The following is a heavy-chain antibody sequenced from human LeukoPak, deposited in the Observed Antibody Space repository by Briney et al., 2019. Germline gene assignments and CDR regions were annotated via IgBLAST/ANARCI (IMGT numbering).Heavy chain of an antibody. CDR2: IYYSGST. J-gene: IGHJ4*02. CDR1: GGSISSYY. CDR3: AIGSGSYYTFFDY. V-gene: IGHV4-59*01. D-gene: IGHD1-26*01. Sequence: SETLSLTCTVSGGSISSYYWSWIRQPPGKGLEWIGYIYYSGSTNYNPSLKSRVTISVDTSKNQFSLKLSSVTAADTAVYYCAIGSGSYYTFFDYWGQGTLVTVSS.